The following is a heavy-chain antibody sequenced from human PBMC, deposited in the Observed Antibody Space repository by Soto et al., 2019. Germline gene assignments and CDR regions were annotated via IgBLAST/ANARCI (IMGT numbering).Heavy chain of an antibody. D-gene: IGHD2-2*01. V-gene: IGHV1-69*01. CDR2: ISPISDTT. J-gene: IGHJ6*02. CDR3: ARSQGSSTSLEIYYYYYYGMDV. CDR1: GGTFSSYA. Sequence: QVPLVQSGAEVKKHGSSVKVSCKASGGTFSSYAISWVRQAPGQGLEWMGGISPISDTTNYAQKFQGRVTITADESTSTAYMELSSLRSEDTAVYYCARSQGSSTSLEIYYYYYYGMDVWGQGTTVTVSS.